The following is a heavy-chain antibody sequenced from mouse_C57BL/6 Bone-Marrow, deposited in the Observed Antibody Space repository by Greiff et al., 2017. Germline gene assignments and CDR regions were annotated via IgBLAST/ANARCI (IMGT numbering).Heavy chain of an antibody. Sequence: EVKLVESEGGLVQPGSSMKLSCTASGFTFSDYYMAWVRQVPEKGLEWVANINYDGSSTYYLDSLKSRFIISRDNAKNILYLQMSSLKSEDTATYYCARGYGSRNWYFDVWGTGTTVTVSS. CDR3: ARGYGSRNWYFDV. CDR1: GFTFSDYY. CDR2: INYDGSST. J-gene: IGHJ1*03. V-gene: IGHV5-16*01. D-gene: IGHD1-1*01.